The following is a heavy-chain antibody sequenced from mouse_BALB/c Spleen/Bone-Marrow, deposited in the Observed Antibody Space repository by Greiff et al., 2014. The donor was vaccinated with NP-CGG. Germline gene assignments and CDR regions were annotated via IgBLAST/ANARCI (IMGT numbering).Heavy chain of an antibody. J-gene: IGHJ3*01. V-gene: IGHV1-5*01. CDR3: ARNWDWVFAY. Sequence: VQLKQSGTVLARPGASLRMSCKASGYTFTNYWINWIKQRPGQGLEWIGAIYPGNNDAKYTQKFKAKAKLTAVTSTSTADMELSRLTNEDSAVYYCARNWDWVFAYWGQGTLVTVSA. CDR2: IYPGNNDA. CDR1: GYTFTNYW. D-gene: IGHD4-1*01.